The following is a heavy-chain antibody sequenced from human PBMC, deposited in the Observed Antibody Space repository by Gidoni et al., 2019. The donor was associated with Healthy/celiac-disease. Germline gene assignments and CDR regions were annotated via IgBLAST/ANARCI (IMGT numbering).Heavy chain of an antibody. D-gene: IGHD3-3*01. CDR1: GFTVSSNY. Sequence: EVQLVESGGGVIQPGGSLRLSCAASGFTVSSNYMSWVRQAPGKGLEWVSVIYSGGSTYYADSVKGRFTISRDNSKNTLYLQMNSLRAEDTAVYYCARDHYDFWSGYYTGYYYGMDVWGQGTTVTVSS. J-gene: IGHJ6*02. CDR3: ARDHYDFWSGYYTGYYYGMDV. V-gene: IGHV3-53*01. CDR2: IYSGGST.